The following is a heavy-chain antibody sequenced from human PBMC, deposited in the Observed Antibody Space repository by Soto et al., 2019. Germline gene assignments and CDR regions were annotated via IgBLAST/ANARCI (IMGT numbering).Heavy chain of an antibody. V-gene: IGHV1-69*01. CDR3: ARVAAAGRDTYYYYAMDV. J-gene: IGHJ6*02. D-gene: IGHD6-13*01. CDR2: IIPIFGTA. CDR1: GGTFSSYA. Sequence: QVQLVQSGAEVKKPGSSVKVSCKASGGTFSSYAISWVRQAPGQGLEWMGGIIPIFGTANYAQKFQGRVTITADESTSTAYMELSSLRSEDTAVYYCARVAAAGRDTYYYYAMDVWGQGTTVTVSS.